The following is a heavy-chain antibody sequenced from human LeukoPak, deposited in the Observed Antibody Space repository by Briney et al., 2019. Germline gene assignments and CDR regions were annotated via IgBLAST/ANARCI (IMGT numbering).Heavy chain of an antibody. CDR3: ARGGSGSYFSWLDP. Sequence: ASVKVSCKASGYTFTGYYIHWVRQAPGQGLECVGWINPNSGGTNYAQKFQGMVTMTRDTSISTAYMELSRLRSDDTAVYCCARGGSGSYFSWLDPWGQGTLVTVSS. D-gene: IGHD3-10*01. CDR2: INPNSGGT. V-gene: IGHV1-2*02. J-gene: IGHJ5*02. CDR1: GYTFTGYY.